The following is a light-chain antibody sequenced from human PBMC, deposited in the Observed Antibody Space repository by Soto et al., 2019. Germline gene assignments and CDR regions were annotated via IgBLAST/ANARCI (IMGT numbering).Light chain of an antibody. J-gene: IGLJ2*01. CDR3: CSYAGRYTHVT. CDR1: SSDVGGYNY. Sequence: QSALTQPRSVSGSPGQSGTISCTGTSSDVGGYNYVSWYQHRPGKAPKLLIYDVFKRPSGVPDRFSGSKSGNTASLTISGLQAEDEADYHCCSYAGRYTHVTFGGGTKLTVL. V-gene: IGLV2-11*01. CDR2: DVF.